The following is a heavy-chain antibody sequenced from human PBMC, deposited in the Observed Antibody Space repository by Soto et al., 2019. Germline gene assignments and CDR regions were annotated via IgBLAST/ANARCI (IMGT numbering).Heavy chain of an antibody. D-gene: IGHD6-13*01. V-gene: IGHV4-4*02. J-gene: IGHJ4*02. CDR3: ARAIYSSSSYYFDY. Sequence: QVQLQESGPGLVKPSGTLSLTCAVSSGSISSSNWWSWVRQPPGKGLEWIGEVSHSGSTNYNPSLKSRVTISVDKSKNQFSLKLSSVTAADTAVYYCARAIYSSSSYYFDYWGQGTLVTVSS. CDR1: SGSISSSNW. CDR2: VSHSGST.